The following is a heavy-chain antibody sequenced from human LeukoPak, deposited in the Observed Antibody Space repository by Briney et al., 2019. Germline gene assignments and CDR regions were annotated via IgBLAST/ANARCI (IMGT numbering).Heavy chain of an antibody. D-gene: IGHD2-2*01. V-gene: IGHV3-23*01. CDR1: GFTFSSYA. Sequence: GSLRLSCAASGFTFSSYAMSWVRQAPGKGLEWVSAISGSGGSTYYADSVKGRFTISRDNSKNTLYLQMNSLRAEDTAVYYCAKGRSRGNVVVPAAIFDYWAREPWSPSPQ. CDR3: AKGRSRGNVVVPAAIFDY. J-gene: IGHJ4*02. CDR2: ISGSGGST.